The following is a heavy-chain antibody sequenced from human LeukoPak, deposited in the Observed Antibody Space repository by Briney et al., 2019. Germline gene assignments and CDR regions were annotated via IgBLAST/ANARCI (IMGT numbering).Heavy chain of an antibody. V-gene: IGHV6-1*01. D-gene: IGHD2-8*02. CDR3: ARALVGYLSPTGVFDD. CDR2: TYYRSKWYH. J-gene: IGHJ4*02. Sequence: SQTLSLTCAISGDNVSSNRAAWTWIRQSPSRGIQWLGRTYYRSKWYHDYAISVSGRLTVNADTSKNQISLHLNSVTPEDTAVYYCARALVGYLSPTGVFDDWGQGTRVTVSS. CDR1: GDNVSSNRAA.